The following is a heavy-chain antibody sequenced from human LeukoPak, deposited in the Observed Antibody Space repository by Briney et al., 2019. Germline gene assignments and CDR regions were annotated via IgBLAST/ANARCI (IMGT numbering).Heavy chain of an antibody. Sequence: SQTLSLTCTVSGNSISSGDYYWSWIRQPAGKGLEWIGRMCTSGSTTYNPSLKSRVTISRDTSENQFSLSLSTVTAADTAVYYIARAAYSYDISGWVPFDYWGQGTLVTVSS. CDR1: GNSISSGDYY. D-gene: IGHD3-22*01. J-gene: IGHJ4*02. CDR3: ARAAYSYDISGWVPFDY. CDR2: MCTSGST. V-gene: IGHV4-61*02.